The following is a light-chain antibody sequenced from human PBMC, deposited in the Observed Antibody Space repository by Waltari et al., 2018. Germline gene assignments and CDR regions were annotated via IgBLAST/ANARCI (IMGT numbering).Light chain of an antibody. Sequence: DIQLTQSPSSLSASVGARVTLTCRASQNITKYLNWYQQKAGKSPKLLIFSASNLQTGVPSRFSGSGSGTDFTLTISSLQPEDFATYYCQQGYTFPCTFGQGTKLEMK. CDR2: SAS. J-gene: IGKJ2*02. V-gene: IGKV1-39*01. CDR3: QQGYTFPCT. CDR1: QNITKY.